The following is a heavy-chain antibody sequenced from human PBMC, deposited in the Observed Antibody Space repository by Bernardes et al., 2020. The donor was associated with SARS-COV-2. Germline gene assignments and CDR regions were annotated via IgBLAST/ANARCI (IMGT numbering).Heavy chain of an antibody. V-gene: IGHV4-31*03. CDR3: ARGGKGSSGFWFDP. CDR2: IYYSGST. CDR1: GGSISSGGYY. D-gene: IGHD3-22*01. Sequence: SETLSLTCTVSGGSISSGGYYWSWIRQHPGKGLEWIGYIYYSGSTYYNPSLKSRVTISVDTSKNQFSLKLSSVTAADTAVYYCARGGKGSSGFWFDPWGQGTLVTVSS. J-gene: IGHJ5*02.